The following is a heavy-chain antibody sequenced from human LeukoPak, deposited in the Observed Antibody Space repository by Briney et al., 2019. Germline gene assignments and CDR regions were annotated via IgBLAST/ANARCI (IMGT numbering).Heavy chain of an antibody. CDR2: INSDGSIT. D-gene: IGHD6-19*01. CDR3: ARGGTSGGAPDYYYYMDV. Sequence: GGSLRLSCAASGFTFSSYWMHWVRQTPGKGLVWVSRINSDGSITTYADSVKGRFTISRDNAKNMLYVQMNSLRAEDTGVYYRARGGTSGGAPDYYYYMDVWGKGTAVTVSS. J-gene: IGHJ6*03. V-gene: IGHV3-74*03. CDR1: GFTFSSYW.